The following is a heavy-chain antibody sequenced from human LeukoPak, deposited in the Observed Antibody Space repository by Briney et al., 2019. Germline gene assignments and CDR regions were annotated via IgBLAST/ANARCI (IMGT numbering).Heavy chain of an antibody. J-gene: IGHJ5*02. V-gene: IGHV4-39*01. CDR1: GGSIISSSYS. CDR3: ARVNSPHIYNWFDP. Sequence: PSETLSLTCSVSGGSIISSSYSWDWIRQPPGTGLEWLGSVFYSGSTNYNPSLKSRITISVDTSRNQFSLKLSSVTAAETAVYYCARVNSPHIYNWFDPWGQGTLVTVSS. D-gene: IGHD2-21*01. CDR2: VFYSGST.